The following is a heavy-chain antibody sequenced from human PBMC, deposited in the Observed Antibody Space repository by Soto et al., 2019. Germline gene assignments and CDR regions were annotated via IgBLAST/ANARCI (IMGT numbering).Heavy chain of an antibody. V-gene: IGHV3-23*01. Sequence: PGGSLRLSCAASGFTFSSYAMSWVRQAPGKGLEWVSAISGSGGSTYYADSVKGRFTISRDNSKNTLYLQMNSLRAEDTAVYYCAKDYSVTGTTGVGDYWGQGTLVTVSS. J-gene: IGHJ4*02. CDR3: AKDYSVTGTTGVGDY. CDR2: ISGSGGST. D-gene: IGHD1-7*01. CDR1: GFTFSSYA.